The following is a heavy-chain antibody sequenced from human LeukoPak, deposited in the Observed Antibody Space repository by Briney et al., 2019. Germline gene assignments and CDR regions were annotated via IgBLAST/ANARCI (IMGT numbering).Heavy chain of an antibody. Sequence: GGSLRLACTASGFTFGDYAMSWVRQAPGKGLEWVGFIRSKAYGGTTEYAASVKGRFTISRDDSKSIAYLQMNSLKTEDTAVYYCTAGYCSGGNCYSRGYYYGMDVWGQGTTVTVSS. CDR3: TAGYCSGGNCYSRGYYYGMDV. V-gene: IGHV3-49*04. CDR2: IRSKAYGGTT. CDR1: GFTFGDYA. J-gene: IGHJ6*02. D-gene: IGHD2-15*01.